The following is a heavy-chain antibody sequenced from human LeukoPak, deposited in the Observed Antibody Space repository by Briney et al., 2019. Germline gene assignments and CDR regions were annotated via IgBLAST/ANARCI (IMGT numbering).Heavy chain of an antibody. CDR3: ARCTNSSGSFYPFDY. V-gene: IGHV4-4*07. Sequence: PSETLSLTCTVSGGSISSYYWSWIRQPAGKGLEWIGRIYTSGSTNYNPSLKSRVTMSVDTSKNQFSLKLRSVTAADTAVYYCARCTNSSGSFYPFDYWGQGTLVTVSS. CDR1: GGSISSYY. J-gene: IGHJ4*02. CDR2: IYTSGST. D-gene: IGHD3-10*01.